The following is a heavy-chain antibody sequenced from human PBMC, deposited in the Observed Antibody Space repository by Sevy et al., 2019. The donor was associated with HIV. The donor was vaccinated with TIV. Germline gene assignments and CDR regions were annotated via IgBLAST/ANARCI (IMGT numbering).Heavy chain of an antibody. V-gene: IGHV3-23*01. CDR1: GFTFNNYA. J-gene: IGHJ5*02. D-gene: IGHD3-3*01. Sequence: GGSLRLSCAASGFTFNNYAMSWVRQAPGKGLEWVSTISGTGVNTDYADSVKGRFTISRDNSKNTLYLQMNSLRAEDTAVDYCTKDQGDFWSGYHTNWFDPWGQGTLVTVSS. CDR3: TKDQGDFWSGYHTNWFDP. CDR2: ISGTGVNT.